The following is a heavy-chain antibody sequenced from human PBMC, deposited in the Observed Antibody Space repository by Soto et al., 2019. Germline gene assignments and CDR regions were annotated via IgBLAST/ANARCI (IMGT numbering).Heavy chain of an antibody. CDR3: ARLPWGFWSGYYNYFYCYGMAV. CDR1: GGSISRYY. D-gene: IGHD3-3*01. V-gene: IGHV4-59*01. J-gene: IGHJ6*02. CDR2: IYYSGST. Sequence: SETLSLTCTVSGGSISRYYWSWIRQPPGKGLEWIGYIYYSGSTNYNPSLKSRVTISVDTSKNQFSLKLSSVTAADTAVYYCARLPWGFWSGYYNYFYCYGMAVWGQGTTVTVSS.